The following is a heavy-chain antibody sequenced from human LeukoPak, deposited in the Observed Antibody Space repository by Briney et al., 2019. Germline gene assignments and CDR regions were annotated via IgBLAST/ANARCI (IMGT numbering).Heavy chain of an antibody. CDR3: ATLISRGYSYGPFDY. CDR1: GYTFTKFW. CDR2: IYPGDSDT. V-gene: IGHV5-51*01. J-gene: IGHJ4*02. D-gene: IGHD5-18*01. Sequence: GESLKISCETSGYTFTKFWIGWVRQMPGKGLEWMGIIYPGDSDTTYSPSFQGRVTISADKSISTAYLQWSSLKASDTAMYYCATLISRGYSYGPFDYWGQGTLVTVSS.